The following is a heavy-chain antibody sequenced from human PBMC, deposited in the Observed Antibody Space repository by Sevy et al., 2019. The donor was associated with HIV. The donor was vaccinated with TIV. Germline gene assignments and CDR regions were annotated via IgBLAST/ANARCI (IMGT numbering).Heavy chain of an antibody. CDR3: AKGGGSSWYSYFDY. V-gene: IGHV3-23*01. J-gene: IGHJ4*02. CDR2: ISGSGGST. Sequence: GGSLRLSRAASGFTFSSYAMSWVRQAPGKGLEWVSAISGSGGSTYYADSVKGRFTISRDNSKNTLYLQMNSLRAEDTAVYYCAKGGGSSWYSYFDYWGQGTLVTVSS. D-gene: IGHD6-13*01. CDR1: GFTFSSYA.